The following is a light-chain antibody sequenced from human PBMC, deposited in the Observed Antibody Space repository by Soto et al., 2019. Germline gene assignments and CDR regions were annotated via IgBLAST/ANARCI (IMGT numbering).Light chain of an antibody. CDR2: EVS. CDR3: FSYTSSGTYV. CDR1: SSDVGNYKY. J-gene: IGLJ1*01. Sequence: QSALTQPASVSGSPGQSITISCTGTSSDVGNYKYVPWYQQHPGKAPKLMIYEVSNRPSGVSNRFSGSKSGNTASLTISGLQAEDETDYYCFSYTSSGTYVFGTGTKLT. V-gene: IGLV2-14*01.